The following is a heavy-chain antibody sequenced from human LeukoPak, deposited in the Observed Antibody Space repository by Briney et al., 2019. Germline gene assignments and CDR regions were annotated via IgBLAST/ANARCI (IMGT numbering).Heavy chain of an antibody. Sequence: KPSETLSLTCAVSGYSISSSNWWGWIRQPPGKGLEWIAYIYYSGSTYYNPSLKSRVTMSVDTSKNQFSLKLSFVAAVDTAVYYCAKSVAWNYYYYMDVWGKGTTVTVSS. V-gene: IGHV4-28*01. CDR1: GYSISSSNW. CDR3: AKSVAWNYYYYMDV. CDR2: IYYSGST. D-gene: IGHD5-12*01. J-gene: IGHJ6*03.